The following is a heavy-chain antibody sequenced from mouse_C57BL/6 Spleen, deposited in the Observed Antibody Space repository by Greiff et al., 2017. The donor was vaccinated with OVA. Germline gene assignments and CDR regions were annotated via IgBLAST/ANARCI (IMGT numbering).Heavy chain of an antibody. CDR2: INPSTGGT. V-gene: IGHV1-42*01. CDR1: GYSFTGYY. D-gene: IGHD3-2*02. J-gene: IGHJ2*01. Sequence: EVQLQHSGPELVKPGASVKISCKASGYSFTGYYMNWVKQSPEKSLEWIGEINPSTGGTTYNQKFKAKATLTVDKSSSTAYMQLKSLTSEDSAVYYCARQLRLRGGDFDYWGQGTTLTVSS. CDR3: ARQLRLRGGDFDY.